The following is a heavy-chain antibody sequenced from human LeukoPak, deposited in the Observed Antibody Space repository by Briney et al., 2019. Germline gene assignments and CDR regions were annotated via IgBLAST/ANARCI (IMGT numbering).Heavy chain of an antibody. D-gene: IGHD3-10*01. Sequence: GGSLRLSCTASGFTFSGAWMSWVRQAPGKGLEWVGLIKSKTDGGTTHYAASVKDRFTISRDDSKSTLYLQMNSLRAEDTAVYYCAKSAYGSGSYMYYYMDVWGKGTTDTISS. V-gene: IGHV3-15*01. CDR2: IKSKTDGGTT. CDR3: AKSAYGSGSYMYYYMDV. CDR1: GFTFSGAW. J-gene: IGHJ6*03.